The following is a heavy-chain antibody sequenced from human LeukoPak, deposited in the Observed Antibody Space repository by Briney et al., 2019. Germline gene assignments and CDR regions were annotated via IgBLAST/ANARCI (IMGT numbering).Heavy chain of an antibody. V-gene: IGHV1-2*02. CDR1: GYTCTGDY. CDR3: ARDLCGILTGYYGYYYYAMDV. J-gene: IGHJ6*02. CDR2: INPNSGGT. D-gene: IGHD3-9*01. Sequence: ATETGSLRGSGYTCTGDYIYWVRLAPGQGLEWMGWINPNSGGTNYAQKSQGRVTMTTDTTISTAYMELSRLRSGGTAVYYCARDLCGILTGYYGYYYYAMDVWGHGTTVTVSS.